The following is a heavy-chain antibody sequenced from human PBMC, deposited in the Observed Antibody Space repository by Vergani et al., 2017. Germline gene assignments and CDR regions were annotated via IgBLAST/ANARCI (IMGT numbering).Heavy chain of an antibody. J-gene: IGHJ4*02. Sequence: EVQLLESGGGLVQPGGSLRLSCAASGFTFSSYAMSWVRQAPGKGLEWVSAISGSGGSKYYADSVKGRFTISRDNAKNTLLLQMNSLRAEDTAVYYCARDGTYDSSGYYDYWGQGTLVTVSS. CDR1: GFTFSSYA. V-gene: IGHV3-23*01. CDR2: ISGSGGSK. CDR3: ARDGTYDSSGYYDY. D-gene: IGHD3-22*01.